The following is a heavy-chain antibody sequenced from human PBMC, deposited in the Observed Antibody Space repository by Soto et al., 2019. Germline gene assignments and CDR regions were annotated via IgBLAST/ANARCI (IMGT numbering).Heavy chain of an antibody. CDR1: GFTFSSYA. V-gene: IGHV3-30-3*01. CDR2: ISYDGSNK. J-gene: IGHJ5*02. CDR3: ARGDDYYDSSGYSHNWFDP. D-gene: IGHD3-22*01. Sequence: SLRLSCAASGFTFSSYAMHWVRQAPGKGLEWVAVISYDGSNKYYADSVKGRFTISRDNSKNTLYLQMNSLRAEDTAVYYCARGDDYYDSSGYSHNWFDPWGQGTLVTVSS.